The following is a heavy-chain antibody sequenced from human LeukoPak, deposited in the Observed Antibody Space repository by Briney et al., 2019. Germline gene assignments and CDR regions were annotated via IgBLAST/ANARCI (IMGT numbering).Heavy chain of an antibody. D-gene: IGHD2-2*02. CDR1: GYTFTSYG. J-gene: IGHJ6*02. CDR2: ISAYNGNT. V-gene: IGHV1-18*01. Sequence: VASVKVSCKASGYTFTSYGISWVRQAPRQGLEWMGWISAYNGNTNYAQKLQGRVTMTTDTSTSTAYMELRSLRSDVTAVYYCAREGDCGSTSCYMYGYYYYGMDVWGQGTTVTVSS. CDR3: AREGDCGSTSCYMYGYYYYGMDV.